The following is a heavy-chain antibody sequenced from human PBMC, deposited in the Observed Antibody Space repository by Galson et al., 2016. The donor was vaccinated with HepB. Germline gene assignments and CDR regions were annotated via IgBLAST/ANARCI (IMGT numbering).Heavy chain of an antibody. CDR3: AQNGYYSIEY. CDR1: SGSISSDTW. D-gene: IGHD3-3*01. V-gene: IGHV4-4*02. CDR2: ISHGEYT. Sequence: SETLSLTCTVSSGSISSDTWWSRVRQPPGKGLEWIGEISHGEYTNYNPSLRCRVTISVDKSKNQFSLNLSLVTAADTAIYYCAQNGYYSIEYCGQGTLVTVSS. J-gene: IGHJ4*02.